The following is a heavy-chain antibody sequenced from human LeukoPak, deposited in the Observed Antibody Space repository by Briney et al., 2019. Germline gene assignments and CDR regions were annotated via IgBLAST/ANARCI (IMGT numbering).Heavy chain of an antibody. V-gene: IGHV3-48*03. CDR2: ISSSGSTI. Sequence: GGSLRLSCAASGFTFSSYEMNWVRQAPGKGLEWVSYISSSGSTIYYADSVKGRFTISRDNAKDSLYLQMNSLRAEDTAVYYCARDLAGLAAAGTDFDYWGQGTLVTVSS. D-gene: IGHD6-13*01. J-gene: IGHJ4*02. CDR1: GFTFSSYE. CDR3: ARDLAGLAAAGTDFDY.